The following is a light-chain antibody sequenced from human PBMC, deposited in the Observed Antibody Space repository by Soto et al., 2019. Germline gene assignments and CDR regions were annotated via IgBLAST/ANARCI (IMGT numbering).Light chain of an antibody. CDR3: QQRADWPIT. V-gene: IGKV3-11*01. CDR2: DAS. Sequence: EIVLAQSPATLSLSPGERATLSCRASQYITIYLAWYQQKPGQAPRLLIYDASNRATGIPARFSGSGSGTDFTLTIRSLAPADFALSYCQQRADWPITFGQGTRLEIK. CDR1: QYITIY. J-gene: IGKJ5*01.